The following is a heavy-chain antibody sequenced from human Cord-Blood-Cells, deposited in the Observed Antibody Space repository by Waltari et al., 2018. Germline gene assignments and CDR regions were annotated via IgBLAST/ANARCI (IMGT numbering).Heavy chain of an antibody. CDR2: IIPILGIA. CDR3: ALNASINWKFDY. V-gene: IGHV1-69*04. D-gene: IGHD1-1*01. CDR1: GGTFSSYA. J-gene: IGHJ4*02. Sequence: QVQLVQSGAEVKKPGSSVKVSCKASGGTFSSYAISWVRQAPGQGLEGMGGIIPILGIANYAQKCQGRVTIPADESTSTAYMELSSLRAEDTAVYYCALNASINWKFDYWGQGTLVTVSS.